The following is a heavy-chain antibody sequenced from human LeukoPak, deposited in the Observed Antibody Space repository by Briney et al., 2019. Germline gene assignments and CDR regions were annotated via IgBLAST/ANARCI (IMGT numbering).Heavy chain of an antibody. CDR3: ARDDGDYYFDY. V-gene: IGHV4-59*01. CDR2: IYYSGST. D-gene: IGHD4-17*01. Sequence: PSETLSLTCTVSGGSISSYYWSWIRQPPGKGLEWIGYIYYSGSTNYNPSLKSRVTISVDTSKNQFSLKPSSVTAANTAVYYCARDDGDYYFDYWGQGTLVTVSS. CDR1: GGSISSYY. J-gene: IGHJ4*02.